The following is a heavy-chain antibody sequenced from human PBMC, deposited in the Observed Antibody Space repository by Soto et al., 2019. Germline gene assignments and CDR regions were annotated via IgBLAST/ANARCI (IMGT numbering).Heavy chain of an antibody. CDR2: IWYDGSNK. J-gene: IGHJ4*02. V-gene: IGHV3-33*06. CDR1: GFTFSSYG. CDR3: AKNGLDNSPSAIDS. Sequence: LRLSCAASGFTFSSYGMHWVRQAPGKGLEWVAVIWYDGSNKYYADSVKGRFTISRDNPKNMVFLQMNSLRAEDTALYYCAKNGLDNSPSAIDSWGPGTLVTVSS. D-gene: IGHD2-8*01.